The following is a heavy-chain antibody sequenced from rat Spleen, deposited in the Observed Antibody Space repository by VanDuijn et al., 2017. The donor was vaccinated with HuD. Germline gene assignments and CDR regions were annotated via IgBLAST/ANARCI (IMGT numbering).Heavy chain of an antibody. J-gene: IGHJ4*01. CDR3: TTGGTTLYVMDV. D-gene: IGHD1-10*01. Sequence: EVQLVESGGGSVQPGRSLKLSCAASGFTFSDYYMTWVRQAPAKGLEWVASITSDGSSTYYRGSVKGRFTISRDYAKSTLYLQMDSLRSEDTATYYCTTGGTTLYVMDVWGQGASVTVSS. V-gene: IGHV5-20*01. CDR2: ITSDGSST. CDR1: GFTFSDYY.